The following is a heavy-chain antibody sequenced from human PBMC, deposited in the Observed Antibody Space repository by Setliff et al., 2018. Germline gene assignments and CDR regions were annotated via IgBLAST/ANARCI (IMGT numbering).Heavy chain of an antibody. J-gene: IGHJ6*03. Sequence: PSETLSLTCTVSGGSIINNNYYWGWIRQPPGKGLEWIGTIYYSGTTYYNPSLKSRVTISIDTSKNQFSLKLTSVTAADTAVYYCARSRGYKHDSSGYYYDHYYYYYMDVWGKGTPVTVSS. CDR3: ARSRGYKHDSSGYYYDHYYYYYMDV. CDR1: GGSIINNNYY. V-gene: IGHV4-39*01. D-gene: IGHD3-22*01. CDR2: IYYSGTT.